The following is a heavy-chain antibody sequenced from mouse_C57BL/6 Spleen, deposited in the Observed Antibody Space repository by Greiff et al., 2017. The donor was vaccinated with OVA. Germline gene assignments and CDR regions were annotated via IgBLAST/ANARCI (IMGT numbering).Heavy chain of an antibody. J-gene: IGHJ2*01. V-gene: IGHV1-80*01. CDR1: GYAFSSYW. CDR3: ARTLVTDFDY. CDR2: IYPGDGDT. D-gene: IGHD2-2*01. Sequence: QVQLQQSGAELVKPGASVKISCKASGYAFSSYWMNWVKQRPGKGLEWIGQIYPGDGDTNYKGKFKGKATLNADKTSSTAYMQLSSLTAKDSAVYFCARTLVTDFDYWGQGTTLTVSS.